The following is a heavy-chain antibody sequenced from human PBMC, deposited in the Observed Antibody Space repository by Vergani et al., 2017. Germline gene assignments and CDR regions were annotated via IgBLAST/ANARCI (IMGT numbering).Heavy chain of an antibody. CDR2: FDPEDGET. J-gene: IGHJ5*02. Sequence: QVQLVQSGAEVKKPGASVKVSCKVSGYTLTELSMHWVRQAPGKGLEWMGGFDPEDGETIYAQKFQGRVTMTRDTSLSTAYMELSRLRSDDTAVYYCANLFPRDSSLLFDPWGQGTLVTVSS. CDR3: ANLFPRDSSLLFDP. V-gene: IGHV1-24*01. D-gene: IGHD3-22*01. CDR1: GYTLTELS.